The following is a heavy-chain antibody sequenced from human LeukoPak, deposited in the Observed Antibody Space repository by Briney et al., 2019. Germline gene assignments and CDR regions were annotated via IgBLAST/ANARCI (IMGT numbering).Heavy chain of an antibody. J-gene: IGHJ4*02. Sequence: GASVKVSCKASGYTFTTYGITWVRQAPGQGLEWMGWISAYNGNTKYAQKFQGRVSMTADTSTNTAYMERRSLRSDDTAVYYCAREGRQASGYDWMGGEFDYWGQGTLVTVSS. V-gene: IGHV1-18*01. CDR2: ISAYNGNT. D-gene: IGHD5-12*01. CDR3: AREGRQASGYDWMGGEFDY. CDR1: GYTFTTYG.